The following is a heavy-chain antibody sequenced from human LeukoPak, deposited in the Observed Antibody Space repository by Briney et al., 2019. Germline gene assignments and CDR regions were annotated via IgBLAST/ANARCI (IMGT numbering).Heavy chain of an antibody. J-gene: IGHJ4*01. Sequence: PGGSLRLSCAASGFTFSNSTMSWVRQAPGKGLEWVSLISNSDGTTYYADSVKGRLTISRDNSKNTLYLQMNSLRGGDTAVYYCAKETDSGGWYFDHWGQGTLVTVSS. CDR3: AKETDSGGWYFDH. V-gene: IGHV3-23*01. D-gene: IGHD6-19*01. CDR2: ISNSDGTT. CDR1: GFTFSNST.